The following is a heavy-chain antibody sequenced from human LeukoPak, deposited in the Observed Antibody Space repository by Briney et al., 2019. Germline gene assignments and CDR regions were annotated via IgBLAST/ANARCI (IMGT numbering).Heavy chain of an antibody. J-gene: IGHJ4*02. Sequence: GGSLRLSCAASGFSFSSYEMNWVRQAPGKGLEWVSYISSSGSSIYYADSVKGRFTISRDNAKNSLYLQMNSLRAEDTAVYYCARDERDYGNIVVVPAAMGPGDYWGQGTMVTVSS. CDR2: ISSSGSSI. V-gene: IGHV3-48*03. CDR3: ARDERDYGNIVVVPAAMGPGDY. CDR1: GFSFSSYE. D-gene: IGHD2-2*01.